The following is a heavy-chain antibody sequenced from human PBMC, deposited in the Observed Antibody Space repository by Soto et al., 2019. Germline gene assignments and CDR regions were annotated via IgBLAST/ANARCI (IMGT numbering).Heavy chain of an antibody. CDR3: ATRDYDILTGYLHI. D-gene: IGHD3-9*01. V-gene: IGHV1-2*02. Sequence: QAHLVQSGAEVRKPGASVKVSCQALEHTSTIYYIHWVRQARGQGLEWMGWINANSGDTTYAEDFRGRVTFTRDTSTSTFHMELSRLRLDDTATYFCATRDYDILTGYLHIWGQGTLITVSS. CDR2: INANSGDT. J-gene: IGHJ1*01. CDR1: EHTSTIYY.